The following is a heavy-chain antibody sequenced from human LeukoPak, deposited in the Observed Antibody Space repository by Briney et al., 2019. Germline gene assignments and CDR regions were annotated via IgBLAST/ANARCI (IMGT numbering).Heavy chain of an antibody. Sequence: PSESLSLTCTVSGDSAKRSTYYWGWIRQPPGEGLEWIGNIYYSGSAHYNPSLKSRVSMSVDTSKSQFSLKLSSVTAADTAVYYCAREFDFWSGYYFDYWGQGTLVTVSS. J-gene: IGHJ4*02. CDR1: GDSAKRSTYY. D-gene: IGHD3-3*01. CDR2: IYYSGSA. V-gene: IGHV4-39*07. CDR3: AREFDFWSGYYFDY.